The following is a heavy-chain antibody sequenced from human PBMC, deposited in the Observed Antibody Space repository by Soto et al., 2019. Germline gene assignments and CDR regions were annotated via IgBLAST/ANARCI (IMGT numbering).Heavy chain of an antibody. V-gene: IGHV3-43*01. J-gene: IGHJ3*02. CDR1: GLTFDDYT. CDR2: TSWDGGST. CDR3: VSLGNYKALDALDI. Sequence: GGSLRLSCVASGLTFDDYTMHWVRQAPGKGLEWVSLTSWDGGSTYYADSVKGRFTISRDNSKNSLYLQMNSLRTEDTALYYCVSLGNYKALDALDIWGQGTMV. D-gene: IGHD4-4*01.